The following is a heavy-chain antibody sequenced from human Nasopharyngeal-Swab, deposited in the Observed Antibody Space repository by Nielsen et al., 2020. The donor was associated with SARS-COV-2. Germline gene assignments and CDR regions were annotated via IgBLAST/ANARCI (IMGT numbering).Heavy chain of an antibody. Sequence: SETLSLTCTVSGDSIAYSTFYWGRIRQPPGKGLEWYGNIYYNGNTYQNPSLKSRLTISVDKSKNQFSLQLNSVTAADTAVYYCVRSSSWYYFDYWAQGTQVTVSS. CDR3: VRSSSWYYFDY. CDR2: IYYNGNT. V-gene: IGHV4-39*07. CDR1: GDSIAYSTFY. D-gene: IGHD6-13*01. J-gene: IGHJ4*02.